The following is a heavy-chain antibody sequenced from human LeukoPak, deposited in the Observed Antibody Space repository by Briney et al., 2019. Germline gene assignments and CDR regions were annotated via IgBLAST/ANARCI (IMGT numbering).Heavy chain of an antibody. CDR2: IKEDGSEK. Sequence: GGSLRLSCAVSGFTFSSYWMTWVRQAPGKGLEWVAKIKEDGSEKYYVDSVKGRFTVSRDNVKNSLFLQMNSLRVEDTAAYYCARLHSAVYYGDAFDIWGQGTMVAVSS. CDR1: GFTFSSYW. D-gene: IGHD3-10*01. J-gene: IGHJ3*02. V-gene: IGHV3-7*03. CDR3: ARLHSAVYYGDAFDI.